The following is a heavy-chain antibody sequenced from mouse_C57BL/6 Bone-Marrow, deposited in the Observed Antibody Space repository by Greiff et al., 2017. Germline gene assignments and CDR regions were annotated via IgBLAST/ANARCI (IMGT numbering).Heavy chain of an antibody. CDR1: GYTFTSYW. Sequence: QVHVKQSGAELAKPGTSVKLSCKASGYTFTSYWMHWVKQRPGQGLEWIGYINPSSGYTKYNQKFKDKATLTADKSSSTAYMQLSSLTYEDSAVYYCARGWLLPDYWGQGTTLTVSS. CDR2: INPSSGYT. CDR3: ARGWLLPDY. D-gene: IGHD2-3*01. J-gene: IGHJ2*01. V-gene: IGHV1-7*01.